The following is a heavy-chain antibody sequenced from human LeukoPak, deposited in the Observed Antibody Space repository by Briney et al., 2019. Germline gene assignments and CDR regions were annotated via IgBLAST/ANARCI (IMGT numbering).Heavy chain of an antibody. CDR2: ISAYNGNT. Sequence: ASVKVSCKASGYTFTSYGISWVRQAPGQGLEWMGWISAYNGNTNYAQKLQGRVTMTTDTSTSTAYMELTRLRSDDTAVYYRAIDWGVVPTGDYFDYWGQGTLVTVSS. D-gene: IGHD2-2*01. CDR3: AIDWGVVPTGDYFDY. V-gene: IGHV1-18*01. J-gene: IGHJ4*02. CDR1: GYTFTSYG.